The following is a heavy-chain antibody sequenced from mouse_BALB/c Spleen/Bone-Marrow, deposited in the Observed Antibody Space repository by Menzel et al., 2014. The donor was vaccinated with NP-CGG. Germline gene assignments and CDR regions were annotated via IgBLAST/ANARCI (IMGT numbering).Heavy chain of an antibody. D-gene: IGHD2-14*01. CDR3: AYYRYDVNY. CDR2: IAPGSGST. J-gene: IGHJ2*01. CDR1: GYTFTSYW. V-gene: IGHV1S41*01. Sequence: DLVKPGASVKPSCKASGYTFTSYWINWIKQRPGQGLEWIGRIAPGSGSTYYNEMFKGKATLTVDTSSSTAYILLSSLSSEDSAVYFCAYYRYDVNYWGQGTTLTVSS.